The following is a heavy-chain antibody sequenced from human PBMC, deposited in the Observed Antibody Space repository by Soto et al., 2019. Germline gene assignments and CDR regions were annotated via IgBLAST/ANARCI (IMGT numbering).Heavy chain of an antibody. CDR3: AREVESYGPYYYPMDA. J-gene: IGHJ6*02. CDR2: ISSSDI. D-gene: IGHD3-16*01. CDR1: GFTFSSYT. Sequence: GVLGLCCAASGFTFSSYTIHWVRQAPGKGLEWVSSISSSDIYYTDSVKGRFTNSRDNAKNSLYLQMNSLGGEDTAVYYCAREVESYGPYYYPMDAWRQGPTVTSP. V-gene: IGHV3-21*01.